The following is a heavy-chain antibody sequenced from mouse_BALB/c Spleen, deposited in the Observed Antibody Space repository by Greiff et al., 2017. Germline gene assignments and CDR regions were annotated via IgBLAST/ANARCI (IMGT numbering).Heavy chain of an antibody. V-gene: IGHV5-17*02. Sequence: EVQGVESGGGLVQPGGSRKLSCAASGFTFSSFGMHWVRQAPEKGLEWVAYISSGSSTIYYADTVKGRFTISRDNPKNTLFLQMTSLRSEDTAMYYCARGGLRFAYWGQGTLVTVSA. CDR3: ARGGLRFAY. CDR2: ISSGSSTI. J-gene: IGHJ3*01. D-gene: IGHD1-3*01. CDR1: GFTFSSFG.